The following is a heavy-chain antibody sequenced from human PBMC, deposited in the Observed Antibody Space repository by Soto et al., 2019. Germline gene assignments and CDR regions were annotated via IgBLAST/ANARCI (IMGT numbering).Heavy chain of an antibody. D-gene: IGHD2-15*01. CDR1: GYKVSTWHNFASYW. CDR2: IYPGDSDT. V-gene: IGHV5-51*01. J-gene: IGHJ6*02. CDR3: ARRRPGYCSFGSCYNYYYYVIDF. Sequence: PGESLKISCMGSGYKVSTWHNFASYWIAWVRQMPGEGLEWMGIIYPGDSDTRYSPSFQGQVTISADKSINSVYLQWSSLKASDTAMYYCARRRPGYCSFGSCYNYYYYVIDFWGQGSSVTGSS.